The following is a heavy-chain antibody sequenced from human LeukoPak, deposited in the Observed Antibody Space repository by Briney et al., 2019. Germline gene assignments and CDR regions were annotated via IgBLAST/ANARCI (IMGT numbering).Heavy chain of an antibody. CDR1: GYTFHSYY. V-gene: IGHV1-46*02. D-gene: IGHD3-3*01. J-gene: IGHJ5*02. Sequence: ASVKVSCKASGYTFHSYYMHWVRQPPGQGLEWMGIINPSGGSTSYAQKFQGRVTMTRNTSTSTVYMELSSLRSDDTAVYYCARDFGRGWFDPWGQGTLVTVSS. CDR3: ARDFGRGWFDP. CDR2: INPSGGST.